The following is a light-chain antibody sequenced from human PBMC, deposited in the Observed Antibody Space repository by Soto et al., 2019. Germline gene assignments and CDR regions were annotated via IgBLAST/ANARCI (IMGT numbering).Light chain of an antibody. Sequence: DIQMTQSPSSLSASVGDRVTITCRAGQSISSYLNWYQQKPGKAPKLLIYAASSLQSGVPLRFSGSGFGTDFTLTISSLQPEDFATYYCQQSYSTPYTFGQGNKLEIK. CDR2: AAS. CDR3: QQSYSTPYT. V-gene: IGKV1-39*01. CDR1: QSISSY. J-gene: IGKJ2*01.